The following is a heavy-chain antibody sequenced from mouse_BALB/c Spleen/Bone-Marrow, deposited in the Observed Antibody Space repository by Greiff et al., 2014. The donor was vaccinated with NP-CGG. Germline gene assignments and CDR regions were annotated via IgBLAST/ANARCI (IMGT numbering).Heavy chain of an antibody. V-gene: IGHV1-55*01. CDR2: IYPGSGSS. J-gene: IGHJ3*01. D-gene: IGHD3-1*01. CDR1: GYNFTSYW. Sequence: VQLQQSGAELVKPGTSVKLSCKASGYNFTSYWINWVKLRPGQGLEWIGDIYPGSGSSNYNENFKSKATLTVDTSSSTAYMQLSSLASEDSALNYCARFSQLGLLAYWGQGTLVTVSA. CDR3: ARFSQLGLLAY.